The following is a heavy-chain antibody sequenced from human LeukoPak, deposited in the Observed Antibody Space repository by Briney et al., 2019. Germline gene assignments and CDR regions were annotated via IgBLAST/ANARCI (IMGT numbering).Heavy chain of an antibody. D-gene: IGHD6-25*01. CDR3: ARVAGAFDI. CDR1: GGSISNYY. Sequence: SETLSLTCTVSGGSISNYYWSWIRQPPGKGLEWIGYIYYSGSTNYNPSLKSRVTISLDTSKNHFSLKLSSVTAADTAIYYCARVAGAFDIWRQGTMVTVSS. CDR2: IYYSGST. V-gene: IGHV4-59*01. J-gene: IGHJ3*02.